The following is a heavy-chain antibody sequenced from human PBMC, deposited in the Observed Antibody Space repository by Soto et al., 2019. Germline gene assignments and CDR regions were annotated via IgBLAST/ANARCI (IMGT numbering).Heavy chain of an antibody. CDR3: ARDWGRIAAAGRWFDP. Sequence: SETLSLTCTVSGGSISSYYLSWIRHPPGTGLEWIGYIYYSGSTNYNPSLKSRVTISVDTSKNQFSLKLSSVTASDTAVYYCARDWGRIAAAGRWFDPWGQGTLVTVS. V-gene: IGHV4-59*01. CDR1: GGSISSYY. D-gene: IGHD6-13*01. CDR2: IYYSGST. J-gene: IGHJ5*02.